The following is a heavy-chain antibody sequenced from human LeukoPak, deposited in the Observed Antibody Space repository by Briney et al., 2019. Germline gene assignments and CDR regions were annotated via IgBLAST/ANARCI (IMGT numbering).Heavy chain of an antibody. CDR1: GDSIIGYY. D-gene: IGHD1-1*01. CDR2: IHYSGST. J-gene: IGHJ4*02. CDR3: ARGERLGPVF. V-gene: IGHV4-59*01. Sequence: SETLSLTCTVSGDSIIGYYWSWIRQPPGKGLEWIGYIHYSGSTNYNPSLQSRVTISVDTSRSHFSLKLSSATAADTAVYYCARGERLGPVFWGQGTLVTVSS.